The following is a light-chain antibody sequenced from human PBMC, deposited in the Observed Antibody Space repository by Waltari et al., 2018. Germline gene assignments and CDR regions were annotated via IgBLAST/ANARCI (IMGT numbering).Light chain of an antibody. V-gene: IGLV3-19*01. Sequence: SSELTQDPAVSVAMGQTVRITCQGDSLRSYCARWYQQSPGQAPILVIYDKNNRPSGAPDRFSGSSSHNTGSLTITGAQAEDEASYYCHSRDASGVAGSFGGGTKLTVL. CDR3: HSRDASGVAGS. J-gene: IGLJ2*01. CDR1: SLRSYC. CDR2: DKN.